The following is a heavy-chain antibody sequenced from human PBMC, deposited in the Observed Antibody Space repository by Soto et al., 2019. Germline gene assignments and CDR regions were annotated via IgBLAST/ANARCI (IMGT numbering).Heavy chain of an antibody. D-gene: IGHD3-22*01. V-gene: IGHV6-1*01. J-gene: IGHJ6*02. CDR2: TYYRSKWYN. CDR3: ARGVGVTYYYDSSGSYGMDV. Sequence: SQTLSLPCAISGDSVSSNSAAWNWIRQSPSRGLEWLGRTYYRSKWYNDYAVSVKSRITINPDTSKNQFSLQLNSVTPEDTAVYYCARGVGVTYYYDSSGSYGMDVWGQGTTVTVSS. CDR1: GDSVSSNSAA.